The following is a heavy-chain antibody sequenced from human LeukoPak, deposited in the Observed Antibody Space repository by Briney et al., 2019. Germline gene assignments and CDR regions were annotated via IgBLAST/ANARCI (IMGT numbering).Heavy chain of an antibody. J-gene: IGHJ5*02. CDR2: INYSGKI. CDR1: GGSFSGYY. Sequence: SETLSLTCAVYGGSFSGYYWSWIRQPPGKGLEWIAEINYSGKINLNPSLESRVAISVDTSKNQFSLKLSSVTAADTAVYYCARRRSGSPPTPWGQGTLVTVSS. D-gene: IGHD1-26*01. V-gene: IGHV4-34*01. CDR3: ARRRSGSPPTP.